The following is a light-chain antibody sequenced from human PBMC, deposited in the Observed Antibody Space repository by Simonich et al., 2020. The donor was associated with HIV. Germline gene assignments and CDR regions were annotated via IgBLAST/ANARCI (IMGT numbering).Light chain of an antibody. CDR3: QSADSSGTYKV. CDR2: KDT. CDR1: ALPKQY. V-gene: IGLV3-25*03. Sequence: SYELTQPPSVSVSPGQTARITCSGDALPKQYAYWYQQEPGQAPVLMIYKDTERPAGIPDRFSGSRSGTAATLTISGVQAEDEADYYCQSADSSGTYKVFGGGTKLIVL. J-gene: IGLJ2*01.